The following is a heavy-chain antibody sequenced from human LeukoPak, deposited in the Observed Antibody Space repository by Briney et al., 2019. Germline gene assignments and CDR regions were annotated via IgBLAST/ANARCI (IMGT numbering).Heavy chain of an antibody. D-gene: IGHD3-16*01. CDR2: NYFGGST. CDR3: AGPGGLRGLDS. Sequence: SETLSLTCTVSGGSISRSSYYWAWIRQPPGKGLEWPGSNYFGGSTYYNPSLKSRVTISIDTSKNQFSLKLSSVTAADTAVYYCAGPGGLRGLDSWGQGTLVTVSS. CDR1: GGSISRSSYY. V-gene: IGHV4-39*01. J-gene: IGHJ4*02.